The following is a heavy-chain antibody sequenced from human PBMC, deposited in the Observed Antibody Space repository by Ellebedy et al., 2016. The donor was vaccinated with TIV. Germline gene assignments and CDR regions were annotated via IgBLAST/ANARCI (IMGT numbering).Heavy chain of an antibody. D-gene: IGHD3-22*01. CDR1: GFTFSSYS. Sequence: GESLKISCAASGFTFSSYSMNWVRQAPGKGLEWVSYISSSSSTIYYADSVKGRFTISRDNAKNSLYLQMNSLRDEDTAVYYCASGGYYDSSGYPTFDYWGQGTLVTVSS. V-gene: IGHV3-48*02. CDR2: ISSSSSTI. CDR3: ASGGYYDSSGYPTFDY. J-gene: IGHJ4*02.